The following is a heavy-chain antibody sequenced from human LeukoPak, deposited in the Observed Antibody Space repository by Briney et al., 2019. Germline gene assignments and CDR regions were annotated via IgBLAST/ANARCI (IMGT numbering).Heavy chain of an antibody. CDR1: GYTFTGYY. CDR3: ARDRLAARGTFDY. D-gene: IGHD6-6*01. V-gene: IGHV1-2*02. Sequence: ASVKVSCKASGYTFTGYYMHWVRQAPGQGLEWMGWINPNSGGTNYAQKFQGRVTMTRDTSTSTAYMELSRLRSDDTAVYYCARDRLAARGTFDYWGQGTLVTVSS. CDR2: INPNSGGT. J-gene: IGHJ4*02.